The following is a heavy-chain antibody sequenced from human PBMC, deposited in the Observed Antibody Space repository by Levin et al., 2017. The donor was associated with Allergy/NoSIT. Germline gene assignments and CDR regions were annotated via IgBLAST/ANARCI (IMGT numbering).Heavy chain of an antibody. J-gene: IGHJ4*02. D-gene: IGHD3-22*01. CDR2: INSDGSST. CDR1: GFTFSSYW. Sequence: GGSLRLSCAASGFTFSSYWMHWVRQAPGKGLVWVSRINSDGSSTSYADSVKGRFTISRDNAKNTLYLQMNSLRAEDTAVYYCARAPIVVVTPFDYWGQGTLVTVSS. CDR3: ARAPIVVVTPFDY. V-gene: IGHV3-74*01.